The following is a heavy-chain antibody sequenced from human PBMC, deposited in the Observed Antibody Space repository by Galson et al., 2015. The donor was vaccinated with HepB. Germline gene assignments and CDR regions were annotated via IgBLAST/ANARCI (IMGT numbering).Heavy chain of an antibody. CDR2: IYSAGST. Sequence: SLRLSCAASVFTVRHNYMSWVRQAPGEGLEWVSVIYSAGSTYYADSVKGRFTISRDNSENTLYLQMNSLRTEDTAVYYCVGTTSKDYWGQGTLVTVSS. D-gene: IGHD7-27*01. CDR1: VFTVRHNY. J-gene: IGHJ4*02. CDR3: VGTTSKDY. V-gene: IGHV3-53*01.